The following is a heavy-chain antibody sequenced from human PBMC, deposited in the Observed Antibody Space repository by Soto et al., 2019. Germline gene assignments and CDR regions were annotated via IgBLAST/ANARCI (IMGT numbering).Heavy chain of an antibody. CDR2: IYYSGST. CDR1: GGSISSYY. V-gene: IGHV4-59*08. J-gene: IGHJ4*02. Sequence: PSETLSLTCTVSGGSISSYYWSWIRQPPGKGLEWIGYIYYSGSTNYNPSLKSRVTISVDTSKNQFSLKLSSVTAADTAVYYCARIYGGYYFDYWGQGTLVTVPS. CDR3: ARIYGGYYFDY. D-gene: IGHD4-17*01.